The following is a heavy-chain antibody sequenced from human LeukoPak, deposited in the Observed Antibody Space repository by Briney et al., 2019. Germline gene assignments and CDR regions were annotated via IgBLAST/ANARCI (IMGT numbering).Heavy chain of an antibody. V-gene: IGHV1-24*01. Sequence: ASVKVSCKVSGYALTELSMHWVRQAPGKGLEWMGGFDPEDGETIYAQKFQGRVTMTEDTSTDTAYMELSRLRSEDTAVYYCATMYYYDSSGYLVFVDYWGQGTLVTVSS. J-gene: IGHJ4*02. D-gene: IGHD3-22*01. CDR2: FDPEDGET. CDR3: ATMYYYDSSGYLVFVDY. CDR1: GYALTELS.